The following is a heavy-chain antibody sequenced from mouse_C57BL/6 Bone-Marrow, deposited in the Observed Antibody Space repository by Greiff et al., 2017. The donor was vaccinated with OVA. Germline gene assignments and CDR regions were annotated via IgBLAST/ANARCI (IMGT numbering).Heavy chain of an antibody. Sequence: EVQRVESGGGLVKPGGSLKLSCAASGFTFSSYAMSWVRQTPEKRLEWVATIRDGGSYTYYPDNVKGRFTISRDNAKNTLYLQMSQLKSEYTAMYYFARDDYDLYYFDYWGQGTTLTVSS. CDR3: ARDDYDLYYFDY. CDR2: IRDGGSYT. V-gene: IGHV5-4*01. CDR1: GFTFSSYA. J-gene: IGHJ2*01. D-gene: IGHD2-4*01.